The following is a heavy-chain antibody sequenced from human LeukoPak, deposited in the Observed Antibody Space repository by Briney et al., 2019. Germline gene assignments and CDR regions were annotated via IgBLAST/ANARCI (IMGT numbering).Heavy chain of an antibody. CDR3: ARDSGYSAFDY. Sequence: GGSLRLSCAASGFAFSSSWMAWVRQAPGKGLEWVANMNPDGSTKNYVDSVRGRLTISRDNAKNSLYLQMNSLRADDTAVYYCARDSGYSAFDYWGQGTLVTVSS. J-gene: IGHJ4*02. D-gene: IGHD5-12*01. CDR1: GFAFSSSW. CDR2: MNPDGSTK. V-gene: IGHV3-7*05.